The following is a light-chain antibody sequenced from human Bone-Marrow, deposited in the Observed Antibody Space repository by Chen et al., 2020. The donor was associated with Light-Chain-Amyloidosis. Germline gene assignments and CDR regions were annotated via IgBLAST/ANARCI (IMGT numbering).Light chain of an antibody. CDR1: DLPTKY. V-gene: IGLV3-25*03. J-gene: IGLJ2*01. CDR3: QSADSSGTYEVI. Sequence: SYELTQPPSVSVSTGQTARITCSGDDLPTKYAYWYQQKPGQAPVLVIQRDTERPSGISELFSGSSSGTTATLTISGVQAEDEADYHCQSADSSGTYEVIFGGGTKLTVL. CDR2: RDT.